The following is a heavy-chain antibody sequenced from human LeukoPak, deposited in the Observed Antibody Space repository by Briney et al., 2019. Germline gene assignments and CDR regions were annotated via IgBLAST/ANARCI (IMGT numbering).Heavy chain of an antibody. Sequence: SSETLSLTCTVSAGSINGYYWSWIRQPPGKGLDWIGYMYSGGTTNYSPSLKSRVTILEDTSKNQFSLKLTSVTAADSAVYYCARHSAHSSTNDAFDMWGQGTLVIVSS. J-gene: IGHJ3*02. D-gene: IGHD6-13*01. CDR1: AGSINGYY. V-gene: IGHV4-59*01. CDR2: MYSGGTT. CDR3: ARHSAHSSTNDAFDM.